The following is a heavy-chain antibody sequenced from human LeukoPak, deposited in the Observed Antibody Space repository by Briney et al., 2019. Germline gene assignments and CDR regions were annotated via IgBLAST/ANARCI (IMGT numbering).Heavy chain of an antibody. CDR3: ARRYSSSWYPGAEYFQH. CDR1: GFTFSSYW. J-gene: IGHJ1*01. Sequence: GGSLRLSCAASGFTFSSYWMSWVRQAPGKGLEWVANIKQDGSEKYYVDSVKGRFTISRDNAKNSLYLQMNSLRAEDTAVYYCARRYSSSWYPGAEYFQHWGQGTLVTVSS. CDR2: IKQDGSEK. D-gene: IGHD6-13*01. V-gene: IGHV3-7*01.